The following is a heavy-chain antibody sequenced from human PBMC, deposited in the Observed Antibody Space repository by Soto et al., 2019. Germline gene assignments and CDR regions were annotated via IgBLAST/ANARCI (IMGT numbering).Heavy chain of an antibody. J-gene: IGHJ4*02. CDR2: ISGSGGST. CDR1: GFTFSGYA. CDR3: AADPLGRFLEWLTYFDY. D-gene: IGHD3-3*01. V-gene: IGHV3-23*01. Sequence: PGGSLRLSCAASGFTFSGYAMSWVRQAPGKGLEWVSAISGSGGSTYYADSVKGRFTISRDNSKNTLYLQMNSLRAEDTAVYYCAADPLGRFLEWLTYFDYWGQGTLVTVSS.